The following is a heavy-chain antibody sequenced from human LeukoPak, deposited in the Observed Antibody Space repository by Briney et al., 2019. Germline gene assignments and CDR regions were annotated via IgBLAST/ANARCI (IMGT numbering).Heavy chain of an antibody. CDR1: GFTFSSYG. CDR2: IWYDGSNK. CDR3: ARGSRVRQYYFDY. V-gene: IGHV3-33*01. J-gene: IGHJ4*02. Sequence: GGSLRLSCAASGFTFSSYGMHWVRQAPGEGLEWVAVIWYDGSNKYYADSVKGRFTISRDNSKNTLYLQMNSLRAEDTAVYYCARGSRVRQYYFDYWGQGTLVTVSS. D-gene: IGHD6-19*01.